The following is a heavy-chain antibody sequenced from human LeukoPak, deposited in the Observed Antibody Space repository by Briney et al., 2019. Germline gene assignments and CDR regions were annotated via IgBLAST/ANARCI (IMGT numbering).Heavy chain of an antibody. CDR2: MNPNSGNT. J-gene: IGHJ5*02. CDR1: GYTFTSYD. Sequence: GESLKISCKGSGYTFTSYDINWVRQATGQGLEWMGWMNPNSGNTGYAQKFQGRVTITRNTSISTAYMELSSLRSEDTAVYYCARGPGYGDYGWFDPWGQGTLVTVSS. D-gene: IGHD4-17*01. V-gene: IGHV1-8*03. CDR3: ARGPGYGDYGWFDP.